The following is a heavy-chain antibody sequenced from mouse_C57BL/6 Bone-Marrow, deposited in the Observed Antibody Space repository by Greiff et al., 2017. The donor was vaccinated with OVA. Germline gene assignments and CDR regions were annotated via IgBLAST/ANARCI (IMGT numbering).Heavy chain of an antibody. J-gene: IGHJ3*01. D-gene: IGHD2-12*01. CDR2: IYPRSGNT. V-gene: IGHV1-81*01. Sequence: VPLQPSGAELARPGASVKLSCKASGYTFTSYGISWVKQRTGQGLEWIGEIYPRSGNTYYNEKFKGKATLTADESSSTAYMELRSLTSEDSAVYFCANLRRGPWFAYWGQGTLVTVSA. CDR1: GYTFTSYG. CDR3: ANLRRGPWFAY.